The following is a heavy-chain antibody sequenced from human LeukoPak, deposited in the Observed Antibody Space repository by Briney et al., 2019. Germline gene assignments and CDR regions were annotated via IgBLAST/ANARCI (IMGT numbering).Heavy chain of an antibody. V-gene: IGHV4-61*01. D-gene: IGHD6-19*01. CDR1: GGSISSSSYY. CDR2: IYYSGST. CDR3: ARDSRSDYYYYMDV. J-gene: IGHJ6*03. Sequence: SETLSLTCTVSGGSISSSSYYWSWIRQPPGKGLEWIGYIYYSGSTNYNPSLKSRVTISVDTSKNQFSLKLSSVTAADTAVYYCARDSRSDYYYYMDVWGKGTTVTVSS.